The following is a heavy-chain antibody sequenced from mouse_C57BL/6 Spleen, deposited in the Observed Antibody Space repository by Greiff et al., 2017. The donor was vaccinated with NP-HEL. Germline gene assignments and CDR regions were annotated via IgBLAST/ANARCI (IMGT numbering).Heavy chain of an antibody. J-gene: IGHJ2*01. CDR2: IYPRSGNT. CDR3: ARPGSSPYYFDY. V-gene: IGHV1-81*01. Sequence: QVQLQQSGAELARPGASVKLSCKASGYTFTSYGISWVKQRTGQGLEWIGEIYPRSGNTYYNEKFKGKATLTADKSSSTAYMELRSLTSEDSAVYFCARPGSSPYYFDYWGQGTTLTVSS. CDR1: GYTFTSYG. D-gene: IGHD1-1*01.